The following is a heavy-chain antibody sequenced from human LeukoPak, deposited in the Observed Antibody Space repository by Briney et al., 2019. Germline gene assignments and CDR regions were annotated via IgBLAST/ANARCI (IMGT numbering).Heavy chain of an antibody. CDR2: INHSGST. V-gene: IGHV4-34*01. D-gene: IGHD1-14*01. CDR1: GGSFSGYY. Sequence: PSETLSLTCAVYGGSFSGYYWSWIRQPPGKGLEWIGEINHSGSTNYNPSLESRVTISVDTSKNQFSLKLSSVTAADTAVYYCAAPTGAFDIWGQETMVTVSS. CDR3: AAPTGAFDI. J-gene: IGHJ3*02.